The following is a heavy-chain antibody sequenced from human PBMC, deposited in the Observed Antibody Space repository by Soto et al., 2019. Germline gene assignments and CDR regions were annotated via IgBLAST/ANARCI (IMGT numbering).Heavy chain of an antibody. CDR3: AHRQSSETYFHY. V-gene: IGHV2-5*02. CDR2: IYWDDDT. D-gene: IGHD3-10*01. CDR1: GFSLSTSGVG. J-gene: IGHJ4*02. Sequence: QITLKESGPTLVKPTQTLTLTCTFSGFSLSTSGVGVGWIRQPPGEALEWLAIIYWDDDTRYSPSLRSRLAVTKDPSKNQVVLTIIDMDPEDTATYYCAHRQSSETYFHYWGQGTLVTVSS.